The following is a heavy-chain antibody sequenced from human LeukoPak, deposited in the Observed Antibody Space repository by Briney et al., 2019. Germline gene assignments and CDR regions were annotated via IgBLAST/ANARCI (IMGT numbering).Heavy chain of an antibody. Sequence: GGSLRLSCAASGFTVSSNYMSWVRQAPGKGLEWVSVIYRGGSTHYADFVKGRFTISRDNSKNTLFLQMNSLTAEDTAMFYCARSRLDAFDIWGQGTMVTVSS. CDR1: GFTVSSNY. V-gene: IGHV3-53*01. CDR3: ARSRLDAFDI. J-gene: IGHJ3*02. D-gene: IGHD6-19*01. CDR2: IYRGGST.